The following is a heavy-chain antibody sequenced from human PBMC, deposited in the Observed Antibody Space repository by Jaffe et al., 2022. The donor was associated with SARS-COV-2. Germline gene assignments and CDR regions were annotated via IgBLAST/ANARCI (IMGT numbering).Heavy chain of an antibody. CDR3: ARETQAVAGSMDF. J-gene: IGHJ4*02. V-gene: IGHV3-48*03. CDR2: ISRGGGTT. Sequence: EVQLVESGGGLVQPGGSLRLTCVVSGFTLKSHEMNWVRQAPGKGLEWLSYISRGGGTTYYADSVKGRFTISRDIAKSSLYLQMNSLRAEDTAIYYCARETQAVAGSMDFWGQGTLVTVSS. D-gene: IGHD6-19*01. CDR1: GFTLKSHE.